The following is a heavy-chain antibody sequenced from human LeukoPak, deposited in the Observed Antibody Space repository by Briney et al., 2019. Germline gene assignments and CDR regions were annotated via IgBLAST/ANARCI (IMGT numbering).Heavy chain of an antibody. J-gene: IGHJ4*02. CDR2: INAGNGNT. CDR3: ARGEIAVAAYDY. D-gene: IGHD6-19*01. Sequence: ASVKVSCKASGYTFTSYAMHWVRQAPGQRLEWMGWINAGNGNTKYSQKFQGRVTITRDTSASTAYVELGSLRSEDTAVYYCARGEIAVAAYDYWGQGTLVTVSS. CDR1: GYTFTSYA. V-gene: IGHV1-3*01.